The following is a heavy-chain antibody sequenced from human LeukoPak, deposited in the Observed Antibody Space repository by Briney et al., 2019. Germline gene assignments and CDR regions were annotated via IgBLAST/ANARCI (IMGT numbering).Heavy chain of an antibody. D-gene: IGHD2-21*02. J-gene: IGHJ1*01. Sequence: GASVKVSCKASGGVFTTYAISWVRQAPGQGLEWMGGIIPIFGTANYAQKFQGRVTITTDESTSTAYMELSSLRSEDTAVYYCARGCGGDCPNAEYFQHWGQGTLVTVSS. CDR2: IIPIFGTA. CDR1: GGVFTTYA. CDR3: ARGCGGDCPNAEYFQH. V-gene: IGHV1-69*05.